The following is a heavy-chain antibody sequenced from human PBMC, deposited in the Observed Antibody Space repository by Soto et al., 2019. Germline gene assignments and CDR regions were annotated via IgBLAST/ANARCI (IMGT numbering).Heavy chain of an antibody. CDR1: GFSFTSYT. CDR2: ISAGGRSI. CDR3: ARSTPWNPFDI. J-gene: IGHJ3*02. Sequence: EVQLVESGGGLVKPGGSLRVSCAASGFSFTSYTMNWVRQAPGKGLEWVASISAGGRSIYYADSLKGRSTVSRDNAKSSLYLQMNSLRAEDTAVYYCARSTPWNPFDIWGQGTMVTVSS. V-gene: IGHV3-21*01. D-gene: IGHD1-1*01.